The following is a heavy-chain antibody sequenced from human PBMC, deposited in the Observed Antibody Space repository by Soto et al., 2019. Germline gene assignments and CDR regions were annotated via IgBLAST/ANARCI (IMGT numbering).Heavy chain of an antibody. Sequence: LEKRRQGLALTCPFSGFPHSTSGVGVGWIRQPPGKALEWLALIYWDDDKRYSPSLKSRLTITKDTSKNQVVLTMTNMDPVDTATYYCAHCDCSSTSCYAFWFDPWGQGTLVTVSS. CDR1: GFPHSTSGVG. V-gene: IGHV2-5*02. D-gene: IGHD2-2*01. CDR3: AHCDCSSTSCYAFWFDP. J-gene: IGHJ5*02. CDR2: IYWDDDK.